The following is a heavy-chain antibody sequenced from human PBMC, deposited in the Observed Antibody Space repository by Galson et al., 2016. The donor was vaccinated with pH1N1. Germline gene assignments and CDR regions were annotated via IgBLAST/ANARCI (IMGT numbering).Heavy chain of an antibody. Sequence: QSGAEVKKPGESLRISCKGSGYSFTDYWISWVRQMPGKGLEWMGRIDPRDSYTNYSPSFQGHVTTSADKSISTAYLQWSSLKASDTAMYYCARWGGEFYDFWSGSDDYWGQGTLVTVSS. J-gene: IGHJ4*02. D-gene: IGHD3-3*01. CDR3: ARWGGEFYDFWSGSDDY. V-gene: IGHV5-10-1*01. CDR2: IDPRDSYT. CDR1: GYSFTDYW.